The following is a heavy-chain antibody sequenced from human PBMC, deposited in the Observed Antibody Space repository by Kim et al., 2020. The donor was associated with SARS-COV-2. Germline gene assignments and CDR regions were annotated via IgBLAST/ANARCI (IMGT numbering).Heavy chain of an antibody. J-gene: IGHJ6*02. CDR3: AKDGRDHYYDSSGYYNPIYYYYYYGMDV. CDR2: ISGSRGST. CDR1: GFTFSSYA. D-gene: IGHD3-22*01. Sequence: GGSLRLSCAASGFTFSSYAMSWVRQAPGKGLEWVSAISGSRGSTYYADSVKGRFPISRDNSKNTLYLQMNSLRAEDTAVYYCAKDGRDHYYDSSGYYNPIYYYYYYGMDVWGQGTTVTVSS. V-gene: IGHV3-23*01.